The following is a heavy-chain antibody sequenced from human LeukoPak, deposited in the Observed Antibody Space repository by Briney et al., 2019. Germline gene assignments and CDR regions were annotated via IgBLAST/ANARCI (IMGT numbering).Heavy chain of an antibody. CDR3: ARAKNGIGGDGYNSPFDY. CDR2: ISGSGGST. Sequence: GGSLRLSCAASGFTFSSYAMSWVRQAPGKGLEWVSAISGSGGSTYYADSVKGRFTISRDNSKNTLYLQMSSLRAEDTAVYYCARAKNGIGGDGYNSPFDYWGQGTLVTVSS. D-gene: IGHD5-24*01. J-gene: IGHJ4*02. CDR1: GFTFSSYA. V-gene: IGHV3-23*01.